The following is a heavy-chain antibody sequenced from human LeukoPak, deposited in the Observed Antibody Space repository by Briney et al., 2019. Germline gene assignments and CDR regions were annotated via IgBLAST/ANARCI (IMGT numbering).Heavy chain of an antibody. Sequence: GGSLRFSCAASGFTFSSYAMHWVRQAPGKGLEWVAVISYDGSNKYYADSVKGRFTISRDNSKNTLYLQMNSLRAEDTAVYYCARDRYSNYGEGGFDYWGQGTLVTVSS. D-gene: IGHD4-11*01. CDR1: GFTFSSYA. CDR2: ISYDGSNK. J-gene: IGHJ4*02. V-gene: IGHV3-30-3*01. CDR3: ARDRYSNYGEGGFDY.